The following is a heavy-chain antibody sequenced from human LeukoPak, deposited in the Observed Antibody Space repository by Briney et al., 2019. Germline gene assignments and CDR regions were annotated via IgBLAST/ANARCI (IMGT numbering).Heavy chain of an antibody. J-gene: IGHJ3*02. CDR2: IYYSGST. V-gene: IGHV4-59*01. Sequence: SETLSLTCTVSGGSISSYYWSWIRQPPGKELEWIGYIYYSGSTNYNPSLKSRVTISVDTSKNQFSLKLSSVTAADTAVYYCAREIVKWELRNAFDIWGQGTMVTVSS. D-gene: IGHD1-26*01. CDR1: GGSISSYY. CDR3: AREIVKWELRNAFDI.